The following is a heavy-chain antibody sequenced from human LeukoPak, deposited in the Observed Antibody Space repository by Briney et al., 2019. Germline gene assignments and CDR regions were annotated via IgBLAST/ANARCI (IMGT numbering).Heavy chain of an antibody. CDR3: ARDVERQRLSIYYFGY. V-gene: IGHV4-4*07. Sequence: PSETLSLTCSVSGGSISNYYWNWIRQPAGKGLEWIGRIYTSGSTNYNPSLKSRVTMSVDTSKNQFSLKLSSLTAADTAVYYCARDVERQRLSIYYFGYWGQGTRVTVSS. CDR2: IYTSGST. D-gene: IGHD6-25*01. CDR1: GGSISNYY. J-gene: IGHJ4*02.